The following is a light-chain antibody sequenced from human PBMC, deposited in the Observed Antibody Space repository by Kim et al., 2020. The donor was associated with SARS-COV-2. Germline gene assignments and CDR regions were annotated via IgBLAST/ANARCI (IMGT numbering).Light chain of an antibody. J-gene: IGKJ4*01. CDR1: QSVSSY. Sequence: EIVLTQSPAALSLSPGERATLSCRASQSVSSYLSWYQQKPGQAPRLLIYDASNRATGIPARFSGSGSGTDFTLSISSLEPEDFAVYYCHQRSIWPLTFGGGTKVDIK. CDR3: HQRSIWPLT. V-gene: IGKV3-11*01. CDR2: DAS.